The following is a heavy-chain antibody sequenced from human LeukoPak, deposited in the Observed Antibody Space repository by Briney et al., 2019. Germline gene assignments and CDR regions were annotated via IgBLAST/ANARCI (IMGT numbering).Heavy chain of an antibody. J-gene: IGHJ4*02. CDR2: INPNSGGT. Sequence: ASVKVSCKASGYTFTGYYMHWVRQAPGQGLEWMGWINPNSGGTNYAQKFQGRVTMTRDTSISTAYMELSRLRSDDTAVYYCARRGYYDSSGYYYLDYWGQGTLVTVSS. D-gene: IGHD3-22*01. CDR3: ARRGYYDSSGYYYLDY. CDR1: GYTFTGYY. V-gene: IGHV1-2*02.